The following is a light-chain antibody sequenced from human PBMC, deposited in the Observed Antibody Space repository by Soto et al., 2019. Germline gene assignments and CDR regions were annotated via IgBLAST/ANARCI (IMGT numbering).Light chain of an antibody. J-gene: IGLJ1*01. V-gene: IGLV1-36*01. CDR1: SSNIGSNA. Sequence: QSVLTQPPSVSAVPRQRVTISCSGSSSNIGSNAVNWYQQLPGKAPKLLIYYDDQQPSGVSDRFSGSKSGTSASLAISGLQSEDEADYYCAAWDGSLNAYVFGTGTKLTVL. CDR2: YDD. CDR3: AAWDGSLNAYV.